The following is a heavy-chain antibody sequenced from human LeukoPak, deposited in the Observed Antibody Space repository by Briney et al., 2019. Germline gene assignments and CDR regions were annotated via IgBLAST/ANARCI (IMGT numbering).Heavy chain of an antibody. J-gene: IGHJ5*02. Sequence: SQTLSLTCAVSGGSISSGGYSWSWIRQPPGKGLEWIGYIYHSGSTYYNPSLKSRVTISVDRSKNQFSLKLSSVTAADTAVYYCARDQYNWNSGVGYNWFDPWGQGTLVTVSS. CDR2: IYHSGST. CDR1: GGSISSGGYS. V-gene: IGHV4-30-2*01. CDR3: ARDQYNWNSGVGYNWFDP. D-gene: IGHD1-7*01.